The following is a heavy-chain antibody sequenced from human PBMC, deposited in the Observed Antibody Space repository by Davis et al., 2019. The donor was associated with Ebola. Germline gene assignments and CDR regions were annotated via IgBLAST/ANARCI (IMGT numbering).Heavy chain of an antibody. J-gene: IGHJ6*02. V-gene: IGHV4-59*12. Sequence: PGGSLRLSCTVSGGSINSYYWSWIRQPPGKGLEWIGYIYYSGSTNYNPSLKSRVTISVDTSKKQFSLKRRSVTAADTAVYYCARRGGYCTNGVCRRKNYYYGMDVWGQGTTVTVSS. CDR1: GGSINSYY. CDR3: ARRGGYCTNGVCRRKNYYYGMDV. CDR2: IYYSGST. D-gene: IGHD2-8*01.